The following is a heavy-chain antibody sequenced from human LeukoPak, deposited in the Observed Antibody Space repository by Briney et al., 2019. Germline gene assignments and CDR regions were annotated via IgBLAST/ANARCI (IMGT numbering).Heavy chain of an antibody. J-gene: IGHJ4*02. CDR3: AKDSVWGFDY. V-gene: IGHV3-30*02. Sequence: PGGSLRLSCAASGFTFRSNNMHWVRQAPGMGLEWVAFIRWDKSDKYYADSVKGRFTVSRDNSKNTLSLQMNSLRTVDTAIYYCAKDSVWGFDYWGQEALVTVSS. CDR2: IRWDKSDK. CDR1: GFTFRSNN. D-gene: IGHD7-27*01.